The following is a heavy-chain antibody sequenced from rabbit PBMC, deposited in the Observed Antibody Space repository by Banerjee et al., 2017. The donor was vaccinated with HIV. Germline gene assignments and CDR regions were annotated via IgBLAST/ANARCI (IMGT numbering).Heavy chain of an antibody. CDR3: ARDLTNNGGFYFNL. D-gene: IGHD1-1*01. CDR1: GFSFSSSYY. J-gene: IGHJ4*01. V-gene: IGHV1S45*01. CDR2: IYGASSGNA. Sequence: QEQLEESGGDLVKPGASLTLTCTASGFSFSSSYYMCWVRQAPGKGLEWIACIYGASSGNAYYANWAKGRFTISKPSSTTVTLQMTSLTAADTATYFCARDLTNNGGFYFNLWGQGTLVTVS.